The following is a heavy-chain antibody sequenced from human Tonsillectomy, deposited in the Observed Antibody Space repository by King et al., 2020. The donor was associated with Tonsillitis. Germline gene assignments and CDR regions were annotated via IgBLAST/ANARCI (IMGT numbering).Heavy chain of an antibody. V-gene: IGHV3-11*01. CDR2: ISSSGSTI. Sequence: QLVQSGGGLVKPGGSLRLSCAASGFTFSDYYMSWIRQAPGKGLEWVSYISSSGSTIYYADSVKGRFTISRENAKNSLYLQMNSLRAEDTAVYYCARDTLAWGTTIFRVVATDYYYYGMDVWGQGTTVTVSS. J-gene: IGHJ6*02. CDR3: ARDTLAWGTTIFRVVATDYYYYGMDV. D-gene: IGHD3-3*01. CDR1: GFTFSDYY.